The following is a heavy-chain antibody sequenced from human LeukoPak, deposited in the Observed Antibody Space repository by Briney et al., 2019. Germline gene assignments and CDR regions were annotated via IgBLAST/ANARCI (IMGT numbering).Heavy chain of an antibody. V-gene: IGHV3-48*03. D-gene: IGHD5-24*01. CDR2: ISSSGSTI. J-gene: IGHJ4*02. Sequence: TGGSLRLSCAASGFTFSSYEMNWVRQAPGKGVEWVSYISSSGSTIYYADSVKGRFTISRDNAKNSLYLQMNSLRAEDTAVYYCARSGKMATITWGVLDYWGQGTLVTVSS. CDR3: ARSGKMATITWGVLDY. CDR1: GFTFSSYE.